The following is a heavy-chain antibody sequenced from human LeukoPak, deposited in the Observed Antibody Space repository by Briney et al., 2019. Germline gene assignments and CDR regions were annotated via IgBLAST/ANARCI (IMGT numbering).Heavy chain of an antibody. CDR3: ARGKSSSGWFDL. Sequence: ASVKVSCKASGYTFTGYYMHWVRQAPGQGLEWMGWINPNSGGTNYAQKFQGRVTMTRDTSISTAYLQWSSLRASDTALYYCARGKSSSGWFDLWGQGTRVIISS. D-gene: IGHD6-13*01. CDR2: INPNSGGT. CDR1: GYTFTGYY. J-gene: IGHJ5*02. V-gene: IGHV1-2*02.